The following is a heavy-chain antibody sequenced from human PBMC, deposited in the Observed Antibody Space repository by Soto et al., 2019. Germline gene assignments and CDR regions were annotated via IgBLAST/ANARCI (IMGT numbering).Heavy chain of an antibody. CDR2: INPKGGDS. Sequence: ASVKVSCKASGYRFVDYYIHWVRQAPGQGLEWMGIINPKGGDSKHAQKFQGRVTMTMDTSTSTVYMDLRSLTSEDTAVYYCAHVHCGGDCLPGECFYYYGMDVSGQGNTV. V-gene: IGHV1-46*01. J-gene: IGHJ6*02. CDR3: AHVHCGGDCLPGECFYYYGMDV. D-gene: IGHD2-21*01. CDR1: GYRFVDYY.